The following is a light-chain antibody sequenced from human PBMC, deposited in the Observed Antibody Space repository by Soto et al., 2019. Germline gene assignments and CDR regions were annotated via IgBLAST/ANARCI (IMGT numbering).Light chain of an antibody. V-gene: IGKV1D-12*01. J-gene: IGKJ4*01. CDR1: QGISSS. CDR3: QHSDEFPLT. CDR2: AAS. Sequence: DIQMTQSPSFVSAFVGDRVTITCRASQGISSSLAWYQQKPGEAPKLLIYAASSLQSGVPSRFSGSGSGTDFTLSISSLQPEDFATYHCQHSDEFPLTFGGGTKVEIK.